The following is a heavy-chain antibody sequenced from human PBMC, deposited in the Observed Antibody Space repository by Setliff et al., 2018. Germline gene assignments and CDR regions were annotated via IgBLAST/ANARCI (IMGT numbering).Heavy chain of an antibody. J-gene: IGHJ4*02. CDR1: GDSIFDNY. V-gene: IGHV4-59*08. Sequence: LSLTCSVSGDSIFDNYWSWIRQSPGRGLEWIAYISYTGSTNYNPSLKSQVTIPLDTSKNHFSLNLRSVTAADTAVYYCARLSPYNTGPPFDYWGQGTLVTVSS. CDR2: ISYTGST. CDR3: ARLSPYNTGPPFDY. D-gene: IGHD2-8*02.